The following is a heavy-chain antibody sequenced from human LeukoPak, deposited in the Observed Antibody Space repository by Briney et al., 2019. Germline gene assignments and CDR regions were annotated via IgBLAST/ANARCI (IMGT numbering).Heavy chain of an antibody. CDR1: GYSFSSGYF. Sequence: PSEALSLTCTVSGYSFSSGYFWGWIRQPPGKGLEWIGIIHHSGTTYYNPSLKSRVTVSVDTSKIQFSLKLSSVTAADTAVYYCAIDNSGYYSIDYWGQGTLVTVSS. CDR2: IHHSGTT. CDR3: AIDNSGYYSIDY. J-gene: IGHJ4*02. V-gene: IGHV4-38-2*02. D-gene: IGHD3-22*01.